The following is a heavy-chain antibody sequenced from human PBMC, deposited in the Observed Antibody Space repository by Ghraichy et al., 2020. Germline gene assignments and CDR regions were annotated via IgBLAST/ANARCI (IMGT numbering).Heavy chain of an antibody. V-gene: IGHV4-34*01. D-gene: IGHD3-22*01. J-gene: IGHJ4*01. CDR2: INHSGST. CDR3: ESGFKGTPYYYDSSGYYMGPFDY. Sequence: WIGEINHSGSTNYNPSLKSRVTISVDTSKNHFSLKLSSVTASATAVYYCESGFKGTPYYYDSSGYYMGPFDYWG.